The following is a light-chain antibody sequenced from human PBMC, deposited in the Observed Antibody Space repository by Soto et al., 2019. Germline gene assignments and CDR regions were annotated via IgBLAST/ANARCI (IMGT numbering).Light chain of an antibody. CDR2: AAS. CDR3: QQSYSTPRFT. CDR1: QSISSY. Sequence: IQMTQSPSSLSASVGDRVTITCRASQSISSYLNWYQQRPGKAPKLLIYAASSLQSGVPSRFSGSGSGTDITLTISSLQPEDFATYYCQQSYSTPRFTFGGGTKVDIK. J-gene: IGKJ4*02. V-gene: IGKV1-39*01.